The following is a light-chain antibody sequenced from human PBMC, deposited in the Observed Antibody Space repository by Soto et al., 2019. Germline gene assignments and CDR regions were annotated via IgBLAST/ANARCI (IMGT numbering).Light chain of an antibody. CDR3: GSYSSSSTLYV. J-gene: IGLJ1*01. CDR1: SSDVGGSNY. V-gene: IGLV2-14*03. CDR2: DVS. Sequence: QSALTQPASVSGSPGQSIPISCTGTSSDVGGSNYVSWYQQHPGKAPKLMIYDVSNRPSGVSNRFSGSKSGNTASLTISGLQAEDEADYYCGSYSSSSTLYVFVTGTKLTVL.